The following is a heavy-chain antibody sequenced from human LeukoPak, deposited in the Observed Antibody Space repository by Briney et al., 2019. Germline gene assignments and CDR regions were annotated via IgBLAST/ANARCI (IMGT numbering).Heavy chain of an antibody. D-gene: IGHD2-21*02. J-gene: IGHJ3*02. CDR3: ARDGYCGGDCYSGAFDI. Sequence: SETLSLTCAVSGGSISSSNWRSWVRQPPGKGLEWIGEIYHSGSTNYNPSLKSRVTISVDKSKNQFSLKLSSVTAADTAVYYCARDGYCGGDCYSGAFDIWGQGTMVTVSS. CDR1: GGSISSSNW. V-gene: IGHV4-4*02. CDR2: IYHSGST.